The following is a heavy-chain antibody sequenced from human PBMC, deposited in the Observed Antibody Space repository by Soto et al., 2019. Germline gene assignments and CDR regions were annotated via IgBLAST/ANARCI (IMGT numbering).Heavy chain of an antibody. Sequence: SETLSRTCSASGGSIRSSSYYWSWIRQPAGKGLEWIGSIFYSGSTYYNPSLKSRVTMSVDTSKNQFSLKLNSMTAADTAIYYCASLPKYYYMDDWGKGTMVTVSS. CDR2: IFYSGST. CDR1: GGSIRSSSYY. CDR3: ASLPKYYYMDD. V-gene: IGHV4-39*01. J-gene: IGHJ6*03.